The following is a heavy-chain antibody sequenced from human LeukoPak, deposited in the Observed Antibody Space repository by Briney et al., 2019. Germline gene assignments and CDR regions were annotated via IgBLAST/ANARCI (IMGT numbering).Heavy chain of an antibody. V-gene: IGHV3-9*03. CDR2: ITWNSGSI. J-gene: IGHJ4*02. CDR3: AKDRGYQPSYYFDY. D-gene: IGHD2-2*01. CDR1: GLTFDDYA. Sequence: GGSLRLSCAASGLTFDDYAMHWVRQAPGKGLEWVSGITWNSGSIGYADFVKGRFTISRDNAKNSLYLQMNSLRAEDMALYYCAKDRGYQPSYYFDYWGQGTLVTVSS.